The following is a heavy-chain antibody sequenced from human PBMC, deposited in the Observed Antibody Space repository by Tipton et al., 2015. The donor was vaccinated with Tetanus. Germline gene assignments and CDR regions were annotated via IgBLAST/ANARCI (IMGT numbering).Heavy chain of an antibody. V-gene: IGHV4-39*07. CDR2: INHSGST. CDR1: GASIRGSSDY. D-gene: IGHD3-10*01. J-gene: IGHJ4*02. Sequence: GLVKPSETLSLTCTVSGASIRGSSDYWGWIRQPPGKGLEWIGEINHSGSTNYNPSLKSRVTISVDTSKNQFSLKLSSVTAADTAVYYCARVYYGSGSYYFDYWGQGTLVTVSS. CDR3: ARVYYGSGSYYFDY.